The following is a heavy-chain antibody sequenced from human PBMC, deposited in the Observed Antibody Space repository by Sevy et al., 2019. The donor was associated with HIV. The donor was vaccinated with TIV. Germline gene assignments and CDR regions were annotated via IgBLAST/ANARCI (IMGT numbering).Heavy chain of an antibody. CDR2: IYYSGRT. Sequence: SETLSLTCTVSDDPISGYYWSWIRQPPGKGLEWIGYIYYSGRTNYNPSLKSRATISADMSTNHFSLKLSSVTAADTAVYYCARTTPYYYYGMDVWGQGTTVTVSS. CDR1: DDPISGYY. V-gene: IGHV4-59*01. J-gene: IGHJ6*02. CDR3: ARTTPYYYYGMDV. D-gene: IGHD4-17*01.